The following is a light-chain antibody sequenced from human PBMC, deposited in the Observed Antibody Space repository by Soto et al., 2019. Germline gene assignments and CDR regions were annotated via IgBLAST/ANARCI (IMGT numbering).Light chain of an antibody. V-gene: IGLV2-14*01. CDR2: DVD. CDR3: SSYTNSGNLV. Sequence: QSALTQPSSVSGSPGQSITISYTGTSGDVGGYHYVSWYQQHPGKAPKLLIYDVDNRPSGVSNRFSGSKSGSTASLTISRLQAEDEADYYCSSYTNSGNLVFGGGTKLTVL. CDR1: SGDVGGYHY. J-gene: IGLJ2*01.